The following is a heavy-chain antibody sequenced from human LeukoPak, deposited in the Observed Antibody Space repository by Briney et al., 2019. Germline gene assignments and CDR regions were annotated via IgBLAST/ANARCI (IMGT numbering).Heavy chain of an antibody. CDR2: ICSTSTYI. D-gene: IGHD2-2*01. J-gene: IGHJ4*02. CDR1: GFTFSTYS. Sequence: PGGSLRLSCSASGFTFSTYSMNWVRQAPGRGPEWVSSICSTSTYIYYANSVKGRFTISRDNAKDSLYLQMNSLRAEDTAVYYCAKRPDCSTTNCFRFEYWGQGTLVTVSS. V-gene: IGHV3-21*04. CDR3: AKRPDCSTTNCFRFEY.